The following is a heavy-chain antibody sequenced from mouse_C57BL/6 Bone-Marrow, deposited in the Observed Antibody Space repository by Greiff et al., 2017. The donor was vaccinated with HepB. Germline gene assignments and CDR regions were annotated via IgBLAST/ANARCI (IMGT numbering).Heavy chain of an antibody. CDR2: IDPANGNT. Sequence: EVQLQQSVAELVRPGASVKLSCTASGFNIKNTYMHWVKQRPEQGLEWIGRIDPANGNTKYAPKFQGKATITADTSSNTSYLQLSSLTSEDTAIYYCARRYYSSSFYWYFDVWGTGTTVTVSS. CDR3: ARRYYSSSFYWYFDV. CDR1: GFNIKNTY. D-gene: IGHD1-1*01. V-gene: IGHV14-3*01. J-gene: IGHJ1*03.